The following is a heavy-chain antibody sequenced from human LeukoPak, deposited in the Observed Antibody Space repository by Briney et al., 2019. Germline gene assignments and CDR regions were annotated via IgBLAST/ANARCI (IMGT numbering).Heavy chain of an antibody. CDR1: GGSFSGYY. CDR3: ARGHSSNF. Sequence: PSETLSLTCAVYGGSFSGYYWSWIRQPPGKGLEWIGEINHSGSTNYNPSLKSRVTISVDTSKNRFSLKLSSVTAADTAVYYCARGHSSNFWGQGTLVTVSS. V-gene: IGHV4-34*01. D-gene: IGHD6-13*01. J-gene: IGHJ4*02. CDR2: INHSGST.